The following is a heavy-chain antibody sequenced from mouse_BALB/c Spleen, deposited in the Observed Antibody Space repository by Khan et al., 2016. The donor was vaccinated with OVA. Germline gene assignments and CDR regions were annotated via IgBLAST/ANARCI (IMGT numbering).Heavy chain of an antibody. CDR2: INPGSSYT. CDR1: GYTFTSNT. CDR3: ARGTTVYTLDY. J-gene: IGHJ4*01. Sequence: QVQLQQSGAELARPGASVKMSCKASGYTFTSNTMHWLKQRPGQGLEWIGYINPGSSYTNYNQNFKDKATLTADKSSSTAYMQLSSLTSEDSAVYYCARGTTVYTLDYWGQGTSVTASS. V-gene: IGHV1-4*01. D-gene: IGHD1-1*01.